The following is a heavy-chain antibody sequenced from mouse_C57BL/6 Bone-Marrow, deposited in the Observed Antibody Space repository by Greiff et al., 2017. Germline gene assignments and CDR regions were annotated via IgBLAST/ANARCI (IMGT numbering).Heavy chain of an antibody. Sequence: QVQLKQPGAELVKPGASVKLSCKASGYTFTNYWMHWVKQRPGQGLEWIGMMHPNGGSPDYNEKFKSEATLSVDKSSRTAYMELSSLTSEDSAVYYCARSYDYDDYTMDYGGQGNAVTVSS. V-gene: IGHV1-64*01. CDR3: ARSYDYDDYTMDY. J-gene: IGHJ4*01. CDR1: GYTFTNYW. D-gene: IGHD2-4*01. CDR2: MHPNGGSP.